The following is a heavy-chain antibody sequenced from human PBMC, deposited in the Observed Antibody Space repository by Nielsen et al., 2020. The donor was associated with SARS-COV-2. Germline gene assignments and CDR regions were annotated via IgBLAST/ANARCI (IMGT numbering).Heavy chain of an antibody. CDR1: GGTFSSYA. D-gene: IGHD6-19*01. V-gene: IGHV1-2*04. J-gene: IGHJ4*02. Sequence: ASVKVSCKASGGTFSSYAISWVRQAPGQGLEWMGWINPNSGGTNYAQKFQGWVTMTRDTSISTAYMELRRLTSDDTAFYYCARNSSGSKAFDYWGQGTLVTVSS. CDR3: ARNSSGSKAFDY. CDR2: INPNSGGT.